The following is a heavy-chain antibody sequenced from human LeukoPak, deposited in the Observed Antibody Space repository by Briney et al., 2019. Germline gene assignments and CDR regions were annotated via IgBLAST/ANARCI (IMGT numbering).Heavy chain of an antibody. J-gene: IGHJ5*02. CDR1: GGSVRSGNYY. CDR2: VDYSGST. Sequence: SETLSLTCSVSGGSVRSGNYYWSWIRQPPGKGLEWIGYVDYSGSTSYNPSLRRRVTISLDTSKNQFSLKVMYLTAADTAVYYCARHYGPWGQGTLVTVSS. V-gene: IGHV4-61*01. CDR3: ARHYGP. D-gene: IGHD3-16*01.